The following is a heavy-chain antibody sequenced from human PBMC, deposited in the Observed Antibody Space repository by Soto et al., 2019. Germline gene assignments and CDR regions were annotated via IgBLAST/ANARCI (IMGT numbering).Heavy chain of an antibody. CDR1: GYTLTELS. J-gene: IGHJ6*02. Sequence: ASVKVSCKVSGYTLTELSMHWVRQAPGKGLEWMGWMNPNSGNTGYAQKFQGRVTMTRNTSISTAYMELSSLRSEDTAVYYCATVWLWNYYYYYGMDVWGQGTTVTVSS. CDR2: MNPNSGNT. V-gene: IGHV1-8*01. D-gene: IGHD3-22*01. CDR3: ATVWLWNYYYYYGMDV.